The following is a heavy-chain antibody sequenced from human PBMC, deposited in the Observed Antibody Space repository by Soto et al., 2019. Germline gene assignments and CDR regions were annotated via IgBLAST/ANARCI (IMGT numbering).Heavy chain of an antibody. CDR2: ISSSSSTI. J-gene: IGHJ6*02. CDR1: GFTFSSYS. D-gene: IGHD3-3*01. V-gene: IGHV3-48*02. CDR3: ARDFWSGYYYYGMDV. Sequence: GGSLRLSCADSGFTFSSYSMNWVRQAPGKGLEWVSYISSSSSTIYYADSVKGRFTISRDNAKNSLYLQMNSLRDEDTAVYYCARDFWSGYYYYGMDVWGQGTTVTVSS.